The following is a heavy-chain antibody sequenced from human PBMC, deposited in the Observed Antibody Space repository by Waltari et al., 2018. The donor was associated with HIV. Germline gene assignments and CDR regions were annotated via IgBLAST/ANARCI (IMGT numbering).Heavy chain of an antibody. CDR1: GDTFSDKY. V-gene: IGHV1-2*02. J-gene: IGHJ4*02. CDR3: ARVPQGRLGELSTYYFDY. CDR2: INPNSGGT. D-gene: IGHD3-16*01. Sequence: QVQLVQSGAVVKKPGASVTVSGKTSGDTFSDKYIHWMRQAPGQGPEWMGWINPNSGGTNYAQRFQDRVTLTRDTHISTVFMDLSRLASDDTAVYYCARVPQGRLGELSTYYFDYWGQGSLVIVSS.